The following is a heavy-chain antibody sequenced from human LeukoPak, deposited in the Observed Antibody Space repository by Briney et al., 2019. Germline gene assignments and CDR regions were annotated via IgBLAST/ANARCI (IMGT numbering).Heavy chain of an antibody. D-gene: IGHD3-22*01. CDR3: ARDLNYYDSSGYYYPDY. V-gene: IGHV1-2*02. CDR1: GYTFTGYY. CDR2: INPNSGGT. J-gene: IGHJ4*02. Sequence: ASVKVSCKASGYTFTGYYMHWVRQAPGQGLEWMGWINPNSGGTNYAQKFQGRVTMTRDTSISTAYMELSRLRSDDTAVYYCARDLNYYDSSGYYYPDYWGQGTLVTVSS.